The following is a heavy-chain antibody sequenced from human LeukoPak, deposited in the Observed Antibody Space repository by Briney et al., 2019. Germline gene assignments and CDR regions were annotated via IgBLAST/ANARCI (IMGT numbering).Heavy chain of an antibody. CDR1: GFTFSRYA. Sequence: PGGSLRLSCAASGFTFSRYAMNWVRQAPGKGLEWVSTISTSGNTHHADSVKGRFTISRDNSKNTLYLQMNSLRDEDTAIYYCTKDHDSTGLYQDRDYWGQGTLVTTSS. D-gene: IGHD6-19*01. CDR2: ISTSGNT. CDR3: TKDHDSTGLYQDRDY. V-gene: IGHV3-23*01. J-gene: IGHJ4*02.